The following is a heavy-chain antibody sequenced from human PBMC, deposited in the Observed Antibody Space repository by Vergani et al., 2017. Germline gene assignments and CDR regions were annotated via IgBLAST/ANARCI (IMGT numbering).Heavy chain of an antibody. CDR2: IYSTGST. CDR3: ARMGGYDEGDAFRIGYFDA. D-gene: IGHD3-22*01. V-gene: IGHV4-31*03. J-gene: IGHJ4*02. Sequence: QVQLQESGPGLVKPSQTLSLPCSVSGDSISSGVYYWNWIRQHPGKGLEWIGYIYSTGSTHHNPSLRRRINMSVDTSKNQFSLKLNSVTAADTAMYYWARMGGYDEGDAFRIGYFDAWGPGILVTVSS. CDR1: GDSISSGVYY.